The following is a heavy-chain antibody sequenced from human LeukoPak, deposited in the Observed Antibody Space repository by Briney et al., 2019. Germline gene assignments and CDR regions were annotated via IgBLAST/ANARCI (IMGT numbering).Heavy chain of an antibody. D-gene: IGHD6-19*01. Sequence: GGSLRLSCAASRFTFSDYYMTWIRQAPGKGLEWVSYITTSSDYTNYADSVKGRFTISRDNSKNSLFLQMNSLRAEDTAVYYCARLGGSGWSLDYWGRGTLVTVSS. CDR3: ARLGGSGWSLDY. J-gene: IGHJ4*02. V-gene: IGHV3-11*06. CDR2: ITTSSDYT. CDR1: RFTFSDYY.